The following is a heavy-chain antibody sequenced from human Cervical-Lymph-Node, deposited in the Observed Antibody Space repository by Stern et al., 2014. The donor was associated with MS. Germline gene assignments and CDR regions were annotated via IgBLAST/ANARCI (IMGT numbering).Heavy chain of an antibody. J-gene: IGHJ4*02. CDR2: IKQDGSQK. D-gene: IGHD3-16*01. V-gene: IGHV3-7*01. Sequence: EVQLEESGGDLVQPGGSLRLSCAASGFTFSNYWMSWVRQAPGKGLEWVANIKQDGSQKYYVGSVKGRFTIVRDNAKNSLYLQMNSLRAEDTAVYYCVREESWALDSWNQGTLVTVSS. CDR1: GFTFSNYW. CDR3: VREESWALDS.